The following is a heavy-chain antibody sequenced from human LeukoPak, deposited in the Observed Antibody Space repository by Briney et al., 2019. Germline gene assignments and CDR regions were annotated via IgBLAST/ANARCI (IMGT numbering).Heavy chain of an antibody. CDR1: GYTFSSSSYV. V-gene: IGHV1-2*06. CDR3: ARFRWIAVAGTQTYYFDY. J-gene: IGHJ4*02. CDR2: INPNSGGT. D-gene: IGHD6-19*01. Sequence: ASVKVSCKTSGYTFSSSSYVISWVRQAPGQGLEWMGRINPNSGGTNYAQKFQGRVTMTRDTSISTAYMELSRLRSDDTAVYYCARFRWIAVAGTQTYYFDYWGQGTLVTVSS.